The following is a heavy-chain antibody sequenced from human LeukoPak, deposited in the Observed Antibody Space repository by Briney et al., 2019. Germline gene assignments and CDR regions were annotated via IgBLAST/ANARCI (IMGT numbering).Heavy chain of an antibody. CDR3: ARGRGYSYGYPFGACYFDY. J-gene: IGHJ4*02. CDR1: LGSLSGYF. Sequence: GALSDTPAVHLGSLSGYFWSWLRPPPGRGVEGVGEINHSVSTNYSPSLKSRVVIAVYTSKNQFSLKLSSVTAADTAVYYWARGRGYSYGYPFGACYFDYWGQGTLVTVSS. CDR2: INHSVST. V-gene: IGHV4-34*01. D-gene: IGHD5-18*01.